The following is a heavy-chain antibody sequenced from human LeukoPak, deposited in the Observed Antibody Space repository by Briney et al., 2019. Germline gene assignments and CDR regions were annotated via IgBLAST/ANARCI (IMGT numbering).Heavy chain of an antibody. V-gene: IGHV3-11*06. J-gene: IGHJ3*02. CDR3: ARDRVGGSYVFDI. CDR2: ISDSSGYT. CDR1: GFTLSDYY. D-gene: IGHD1-26*01. Sequence: GGSLRLSCAASGFTLSDYYMSWVRQDPGKGLEWVSYISDSSGYTKDADSVKGRFTISRDNAKKSLYLQMNSLRAEDTAVYYCARDRVGGSYVFDIWGQGTMVPVSS.